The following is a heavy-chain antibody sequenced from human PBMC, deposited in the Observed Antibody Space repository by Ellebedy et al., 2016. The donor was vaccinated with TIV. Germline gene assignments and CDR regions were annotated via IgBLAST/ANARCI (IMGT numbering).Heavy chain of an antibody. CDR1: GFTFTTFW. J-gene: IGHJ4*02. CDR2: ISQDGSEK. D-gene: IGHD1/OR15-1a*01. Sequence: GESLKISCAASGFTFTTFWMSWVRQAPGKGLEWVGNISQDGSEKCYGDSVKGRFTISRDNAKNSVYLQMNSLRAEDTAVYYCARENWYNDYWGQGTLVTVSS. CDR3: ARENWYNDY. V-gene: IGHV3-7*04.